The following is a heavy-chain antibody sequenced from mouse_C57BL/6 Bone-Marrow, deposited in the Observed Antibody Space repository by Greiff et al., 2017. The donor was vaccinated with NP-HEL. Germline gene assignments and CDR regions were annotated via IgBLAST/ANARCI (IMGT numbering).Heavy chain of an antibody. CDR3: ARNLITTGGYFDV. V-gene: IGHV5-17*01. CDR2: ISSGSSTI. J-gene: IGHJ1*03. Sequence: EVMLVESGGGLVKPGGSLKLSCAASGFTFSDYGMHWVRQAPEKGLEWVAYISSGSSTIYYADTVKGRFTISRDNAKNTLFLQMTSLRSEDTAMYYCARNLITTGGYFDVWGTGTTVTVSS. CDR1: GFTFSDYG. D-gene: IGHD1-1*01.